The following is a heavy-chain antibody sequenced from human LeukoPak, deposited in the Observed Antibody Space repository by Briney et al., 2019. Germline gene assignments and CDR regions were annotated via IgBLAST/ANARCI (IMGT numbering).Heavy chain of an antibody. D-gene: IGHD3-16*02. V-gene: IGHV3-23*01. Sequence: QPGGSLRLSCAASGFTFTSFAMSWVRQAPGKGLEWVSTISRSGVATYYANSVKGRFTISKDNAKNSLFLQMNRLRGEDTAVYYCARVGLYIKAGWHDYWGQGTLVTVSS. CDR1: GFTFTSFA. CDR2: ISRSGVAT. J-gene: IGHJ4*02. CDR3: ARVGLYIKAGWHDY.